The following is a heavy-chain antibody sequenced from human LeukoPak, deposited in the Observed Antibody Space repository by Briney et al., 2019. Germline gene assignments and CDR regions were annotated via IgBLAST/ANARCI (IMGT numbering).Heavy chain of an antibody. Sequence: ASVKVSCKASGGTFSSYAISWVRQAPGQGLEWMGGIIPIFGTANYAQKFQGRVTITADKSTSTAYMELSSLRSEDTAVYYCARAEYYYDSSGLHGDAFDIWGQGTMVTVSS. CDR1: GGTFSSYA. D-gene: IGHD3-22*01. V-gene: IGHV1-69*06. J-gene: IGHJ3*02. CDR3: ARAEYYYDSSGLHGDAFDI. CDR2: IIPIFGTA.